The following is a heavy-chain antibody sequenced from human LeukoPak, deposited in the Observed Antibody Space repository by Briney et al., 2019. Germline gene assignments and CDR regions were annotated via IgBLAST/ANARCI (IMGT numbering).Heavy chain of an antibody. CDR3: ARQISSGTQPCDLFDH. J-gene: IGHJ5*02. Sequence: SETLSLTCTVSGGSISSTSYYWGWIRQPPGRGLEWIASIYYSGTTYYNPSLKSRVTISVDTSKNQFSLKLSSVSAADTAVYYCARQISSGTQPCDLFDHWGQGTLVTVSS. D-gene: IGHD6-19*01. CDR1: GGSISSTSYY. V-gene: IGHV4-39*01. CDR2: IYYSGTT.